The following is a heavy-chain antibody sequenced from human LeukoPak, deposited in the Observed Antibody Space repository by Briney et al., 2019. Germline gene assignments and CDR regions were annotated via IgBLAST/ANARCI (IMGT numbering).Heavy chain of an antibody. V-gene: IGHV3-23*01. Sequence: GGSLRLSCAASGFTFSSYAMSWVRQAPGKGLEWVSAISGSGGSTYYAGSVKGRFTITKDTSKNQVVLTMTNMDPVDTATYYCAHRGMLFGVVITFDYWSQGTLVTVSS. CDR2: ISGSGGST. CDR1: GFTFSSYA. J-gene: IGHJ4*02. D-gene: IGHD3-3*01. CDR3: AHRGMLFGVVITFDY.